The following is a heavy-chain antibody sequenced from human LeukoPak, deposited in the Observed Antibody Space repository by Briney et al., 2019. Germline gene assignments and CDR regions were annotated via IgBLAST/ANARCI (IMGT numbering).Heavy chain of an antibody. Sequence: SETLSLTCTVSGGSISSYYWSWIRQPPGKGLEWIGYIYYSGSTNYNPFLKSRVTISVDTSKNQFSLKLSSVTAADTAVYYCAREYSSSWYVGWFDPWGQGTLVTVSS. J-gene: IGHJ5*02. CDR1: GGSISSYY. CDR3: AREYSSSWYVGWFDP. CDR2: IYYSGST. D-gene: IGHD6-13*01. V-gene: IGHV4-59*01.